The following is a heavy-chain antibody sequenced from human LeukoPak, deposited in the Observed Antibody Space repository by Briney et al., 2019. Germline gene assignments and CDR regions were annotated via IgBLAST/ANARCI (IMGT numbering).Heavy chain of an antibody. D-gene: IGHD4-23*01. V-gene: IGHV3-23*01. Sequence: GGSLRLSCAASGFTFSSYAMSWVRQAPGKGLEWVSSISGSGGSTYYADSVKGRFTISRDNSKNTLYLQMNSLRAEDTAVYYCAKEPGFYGGNRGLNWFDPWGQGTLVTVSS. CDR1: GFTFSSYA. J-gene: IGHJ5*02. CDR3: AKEPGFYGGNRGLNWFDP. CDR2: ISGSGGST.